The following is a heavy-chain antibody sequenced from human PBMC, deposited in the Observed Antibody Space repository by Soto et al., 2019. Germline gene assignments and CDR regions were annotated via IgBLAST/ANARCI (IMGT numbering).Heavy chain of an antibody. CDR1: GFTFSSYG. CDR2: ISYDGGNK. Sequence: GWYLRLSCAASGFTFSSYGMHWVRQAPGKGLEWVAVISYDGGNKYYADSVKGRFTISRDNSKNTLYLQMNSLRAEDTAVYYCAKELRGTYGGNSDRVLFHHYGMDVCGQRTTVTVSS. D-gene: IGHD4-17*01. CDR3: AKELRGTYGGNSDRVLFHHYGMDV. J-gene: IGHJ6*02. V-gene: IGHV3-30*18.